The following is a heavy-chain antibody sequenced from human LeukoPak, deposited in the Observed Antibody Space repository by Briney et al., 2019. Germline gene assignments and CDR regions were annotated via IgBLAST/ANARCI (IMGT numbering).Heavy chain of an antibody. CDR3: ARDLGNSGWYTFDY. D-gene: IGHD6-19*01. J-gene: IGHJ4*02. CDR2: TYYRSKWYY. CDR1: GDSSSSNNGA. Sequence: SQTLSLTCAISGDSSSSNNGAWNWIRQSSSRGLEWLGRTYYRSKWYYDYAESMKGRITINPDTSENQFSLQLNSVTPEDTAVYYCARDLGNSGWYTFDYWGQGTLVTVSS. V-gene: IGHV6-1*01.